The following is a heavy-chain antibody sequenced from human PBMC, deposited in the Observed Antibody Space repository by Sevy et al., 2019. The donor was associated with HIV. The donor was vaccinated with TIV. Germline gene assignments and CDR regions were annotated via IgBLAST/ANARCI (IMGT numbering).Heavy chain of an antibody. D-gene: IGHD3-22*01. Sequence: GGSLRLSCAASGFTFSDYYMNWIRQAPGKGLEWVSYISSSGSTIYYADSVRGRFTFSRDNAKNLLYLQMNSLRAEDTAVYYCARAGTYYVNSGYFNFSGQGTLVTVSS. J-gene: IGHJ4*02. CDR1: GFTFSDYY. V-gene: IGHV3-11*04. CDR2: ISSSGSTI. CDR3: ARAGTYYVNSGYFNF.